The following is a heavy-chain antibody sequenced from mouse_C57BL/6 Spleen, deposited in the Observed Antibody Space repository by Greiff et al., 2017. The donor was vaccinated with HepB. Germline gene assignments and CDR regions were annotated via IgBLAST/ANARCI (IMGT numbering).Heavy chain of an antibody. CDR2: IDPEDGDT. J-gene: IGHJ4*01. Sequence: EVKLLESGAELVKPGASVKLSCTASGFNFKNYYMHWVKQRTEQGLEWIGRIDPEDGDTKYAPNFQGKAPITSDTSTNTTYLQLNSLTSEDTDVYYCARQPVYAMDYWGQGTSVTVSS. CDR3: ARQPVYAMDY. CDR1: GFNFKNYY. V-gene: IGHV14-2*01.